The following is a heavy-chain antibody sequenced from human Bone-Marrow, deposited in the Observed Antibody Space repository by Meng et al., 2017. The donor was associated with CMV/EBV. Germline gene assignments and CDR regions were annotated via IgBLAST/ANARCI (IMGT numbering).Heavy chain of an antibody. V-gene: IGHV1-2*02. CDR2: INADSGDT. CDR3: ASTRWLPTPGRRGWRGLDY. Sequence: ASVKVSCKASGYTFTGYYMHWVRQAPGQGLEWMGWINADSGDTNYAQRFQGRVTMTRDTSTSTAYMELGSLRSDDTAVYYCASTRWLPTPGRRGWRGLDYWGQGTLVTVSS. J-gene: IGHJ4*02. D-gene: IGHD5-24*01. CDR1: GYTFTGYY.